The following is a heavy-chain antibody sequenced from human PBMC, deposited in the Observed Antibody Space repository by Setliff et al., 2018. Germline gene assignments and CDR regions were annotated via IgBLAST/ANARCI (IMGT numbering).Heavy chain of an antibody. D-gene: IGHD3-22*01. V-gene: IGHV4-4*07. CDR3: VRSGDSSGYEYYFDY. Sequence: PSETLSLTCTVSGGSISSYYWSWIRQPAGKGLEWIGHIYIGGSANYNPSLKSRVTMSIDTSKNQFSLKLSSVTAADTAVYYCVRSGDSSGYEYYFDYWGQGTLVTVSS. J-gene: IGHJ4*02. CDR1: GGSISSYY. CDR2: IYIGGSA.